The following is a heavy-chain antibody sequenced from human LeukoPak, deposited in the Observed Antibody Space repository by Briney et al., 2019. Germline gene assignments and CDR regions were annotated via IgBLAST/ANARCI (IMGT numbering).Heavy chain of an antibody. CDR1: GGSFSGYY. CDR3: ARGLKMSAAAGIVFDY. Sequence: SETLSLTCAVYGGSFSGYYWSWIRRPPGKGLEWIGEINHSGSTNYNPSLKSRVTISVDTSKNQFSLKLSSVTAADTAVYYCARGLKMSAAAGIVFDYWGQGTLVTVSS. D-gene: IGHD6-13*01. CDR2: INHSGST. V-gene: IGHV4-34*01. J-gene: IGHJ4*02.